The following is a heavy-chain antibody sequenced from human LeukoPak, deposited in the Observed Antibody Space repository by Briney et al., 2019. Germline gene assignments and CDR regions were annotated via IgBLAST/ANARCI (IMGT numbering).Heavy chain of an antibody. CDR3: AIYGDQRNDDIWFDP. V-gene: IGHV1-2*02. J-gene: IGHJ5*02. Sequence: ASVKVSCKASGYTFTGYYMHWVRQAPGQGLEWMGWINPNSGGTNYAQKFQGRVTMTRDTSISTAYMELSRLRSDDTAVYYCAIYGDQRNDDIWFDPWGEGTLVTVPS. CDR1: GYTFTGYY. CDR2: INPNSGGT. D-gene: IGHD4-17*01.